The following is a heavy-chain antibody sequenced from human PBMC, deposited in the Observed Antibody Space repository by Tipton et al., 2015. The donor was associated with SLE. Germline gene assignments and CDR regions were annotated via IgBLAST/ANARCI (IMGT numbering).Heavy chain of an antibody. CDR2: ITTSSDTI. V-gene: IGHV3-48*01. J-gene: IGHJ2*01. Sequence: SGFTFDDYTMHWVRQAPGKGLEWLSYITTSSDTIYYGDFVKGRFTISRDNAKNSVFLQMNSLRAEDTAVYYCARDAGTVRFDLWGRGTLVTVSS. D-gene: IGHD3-10*01. CDR3: ARDAGTVRFDL. CDR1: GFTFDDYT.